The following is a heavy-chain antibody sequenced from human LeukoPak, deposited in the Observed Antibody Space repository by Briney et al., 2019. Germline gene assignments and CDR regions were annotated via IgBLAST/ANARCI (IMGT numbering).Heavy chain of an antibody. J-gene: IGHJ4*02. V-gene: IGHV4-61*02. CDR2: IYTSGST. D-gene: IGHD2-2*02. Sequence: KPSETLSLTCTVSGGSTSSGSYYWSWIRQPAGKGLEWIGRIYTSGSTNYNPSLKSRVTISVDTSKNQFSLKLSSVTAADTAVYYCARFRRQPLLYVDYWGQGTLVTVSS. CDR3: ARFRRQPLLYVDY. CDR1: GGSTSSGSYY.